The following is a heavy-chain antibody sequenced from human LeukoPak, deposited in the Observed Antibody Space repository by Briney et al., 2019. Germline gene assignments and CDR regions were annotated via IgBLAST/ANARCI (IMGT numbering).Heavy chain of an antibody. CDR1: GFTFSSYW. V-gene: IGHV3-74*01. CDR3: ASITGTTALGD. J-gene: IGHJ4*02. D-gene: IGHD1-20*01. CDR2: INTDGSST. Sequence: GGSLRLSCAASGFTFSSYWMHWVRQAPGKGLVWVSRINTDGSSTSCADSVKGRFTISRDNAKNTLYMQMNSLRAEDTAVYYCASITGTTALGDWGQGTLVTVSS.